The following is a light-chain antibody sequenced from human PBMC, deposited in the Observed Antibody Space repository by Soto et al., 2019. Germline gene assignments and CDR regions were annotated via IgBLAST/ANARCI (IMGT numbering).Light chain of an antibody. CDR3: TSYAGSNTVL. CDR2: AVN. J-gene: IGLJ2*01. V-gene: IGLV2-8*01. CDR1: SSDVGGYNY. Sequence: QSALTQPPSASGSSGQSVTISCTGTSSDVGGYNYVSWYQQHPGKAPKLLIYAVNERPSGVPDRFSGSKSGNTASLTVSGLQAEDEADYYCTSYAGSNTVLFGGGTQLTVL.